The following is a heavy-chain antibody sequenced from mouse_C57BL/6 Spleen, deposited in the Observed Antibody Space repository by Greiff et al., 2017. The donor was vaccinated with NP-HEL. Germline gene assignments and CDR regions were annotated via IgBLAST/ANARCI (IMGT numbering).Heavy chain of an antibody. Sequence: QVQLQQPGAELVRPGTSVKLSCKASGYTFTSYWMHWVKQRPGQGLEWIGVIDPSDSYTNYNQKFKGKATLTVDTSSSTAYMQLSSLTSEDSAVYYWASYDYDERGYAMDYWGQGTSVTVSS. CDR2: IDPSDSYT. CDR1: GYTFTSYW. D-gene: IGHD2-4*01. CDR3: ASYDYDERGYAMDY. V-gene: IGHV1-59*01. J-gene: IGHJ4*01.